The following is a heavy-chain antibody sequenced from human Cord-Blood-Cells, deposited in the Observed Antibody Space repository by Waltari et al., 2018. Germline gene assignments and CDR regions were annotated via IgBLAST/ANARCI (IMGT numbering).Heavy chain of an antibody. CDR2: ISYDGSNK. J-gene: IGHJ4*02. V-gene: IGHV3-30*18. CDR1: GFTFSSYG. D-gene: IGHD2-15*01. Sequence: QVQLVESGGGVVQPGRSLRLSCAASGFTFSSYGMHWVRQAPGKGLEWVAVISYDGSNKYYADSVKGRFTISRDNSKNTLYLQMNSLRAEDTAVYYCAKSLGVVVVAADYWGPGTLVTVSS. CDR3: AKSLGVVVVAADY.